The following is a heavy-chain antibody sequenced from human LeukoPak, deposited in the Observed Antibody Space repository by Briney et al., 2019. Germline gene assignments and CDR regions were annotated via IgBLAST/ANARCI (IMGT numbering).Heavy chain of an antibody. CDR1: GFTFSSYA. J-gene: IGHJ4*02. CDR2: ISYDGSNK. Sequence: GRSLRLSCAASGFTFSSYAMRWVRQAPGKGLEWVAVISYDGSNKYYADSVKGRFTISRDNSKNTLYLQMNSLRAEDTAVYYCARAYWDPWGQGTLVTVSS. V-gene: IGHV3-30-3*01. D-gene: IGHD1-26*01. CDR3: ARAYWDP.